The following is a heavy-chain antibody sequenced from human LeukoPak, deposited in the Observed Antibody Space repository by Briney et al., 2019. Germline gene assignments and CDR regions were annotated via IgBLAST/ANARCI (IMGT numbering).Heavy chain of an antibody. CDR1: GFTFDDYA. V-gene: IGHV3-9*03. CDR3: AKGPVDTAMVDGFDI. J-gene: IGHJ3*02. CDR2: ISWNSGNI. D-gene: IGHD5-18*01. Sequence: GGSLRLSCAASGFTFDDYAMHWVRQAPGKGLEWVSGISWNSGNIGYADSVKGRFTISRDNAKNSLYLQMNSLRAEDMALYYCAKGPVDTAMVDGFDIWGQGTMVTVSS.